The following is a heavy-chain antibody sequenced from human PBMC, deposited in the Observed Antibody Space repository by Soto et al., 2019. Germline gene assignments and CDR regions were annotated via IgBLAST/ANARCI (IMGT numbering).Heavy chain of an antibody. CDR2: ISTSDTSI. J-gene: IGHJ4*02. CDR1: GFTFSSYE. CDR3: ARDPTAVAGYYFDY. Sequence: PGGSLRLSCAASGFTFSSYEMNWVRQAPGKGLEWVSYISTSDTSIYYADSVRGRFTISRDNAKNSLYLQMNSLRAEDTAVYYCARDPTAVAGYYFDYWGQGTLVTVSS. V-gene: IGHV3-48*03. D-gene: IGHD6-19*01.